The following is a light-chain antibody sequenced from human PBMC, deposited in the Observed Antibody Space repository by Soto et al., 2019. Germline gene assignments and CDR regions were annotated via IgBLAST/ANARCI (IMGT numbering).Light chain of an antibody. V-gene: IGKV3D-15*01. Sequence: EIVLTQSPGTLSLSPGERATLSCRASQSVSNNYLAWYQQKPGQPPRLLIYDASTRATGIPARFSGSQSGTEFTLTISSLLSEDFAVYSCQQYNNWPLTFGGGTKVDI. CDR1: QSVSNN. CDR3: QQYNNWPLT. J-gene: IGKJ4*01. CDR2: DAS.